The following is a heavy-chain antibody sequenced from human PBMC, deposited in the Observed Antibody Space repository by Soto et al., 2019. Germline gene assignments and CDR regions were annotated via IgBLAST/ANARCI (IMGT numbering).Heavy chain of an antibody. J-gene: IGHJ6*02. CDR2: IIPIFTQT. D-gene: IGHD1-26*01. V-gene: IGHV1-69*08. CDR1: GYTFTIYT. CDR3: ARGGVGAAGGMDF. Sequence: QVQLVQSGAEVKKPGSSVKVSCKSSGYTFTIYTVTWVRQAPGQGLEWMGRIIPIFTQTNYAQKFQDRVTITADKSTSTVYMELSGLTYEDTAVYYCARGGVGAAGGMDFWGQGTTVTVSS.